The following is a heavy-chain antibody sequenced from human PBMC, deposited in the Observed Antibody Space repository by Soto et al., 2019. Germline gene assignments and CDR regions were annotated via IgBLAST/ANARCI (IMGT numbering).Heavy chain of an antibody. CDR3: AADATAWQQMVPSDY. CDR2: IAVGSGYT. Sequence: SVKVSCKASGFTFTSSAFQWVRQARGQRLEWIGWIAVGSGYTNYAQRFQDRVTLTRDMSKATTYMALSRLTSEDTAIYYCAADATAWQQMVPSDYWGQGTLVTVSS. CDR1: GFTFTSSA. J-gene: IGHJ4*02. D-gene: IGHD2-8*01. V-gene: IGHV1-58*01.